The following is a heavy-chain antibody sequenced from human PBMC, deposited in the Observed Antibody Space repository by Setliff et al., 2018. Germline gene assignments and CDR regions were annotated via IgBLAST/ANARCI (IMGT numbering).Heavy chain of an antibody. CDR3: AKDGALGGSSWYDYYYYGMDV. Sequence: GGSLRLSCAASGFTFSSYAMSWVRQAPGKGLEWVSAISGSGGSTYYADSVKGRFTISRDNSKNTLYLQMNSLRAEDTALYYCAKDGALGGSSWYDYYYYGMDVWGQGTTVTVSS. V-gene: IGHV3-23*01. CDR2: ISGSGGST. J-gene: IGHJ6*02. D-gene: IGHD6-13*01. CDR1: GFTFSSYA.